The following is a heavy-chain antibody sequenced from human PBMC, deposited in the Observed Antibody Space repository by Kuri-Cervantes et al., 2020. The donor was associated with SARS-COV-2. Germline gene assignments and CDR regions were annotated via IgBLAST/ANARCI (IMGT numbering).Heavy chain of an antibody. V-gene: IGHV4-59*01. D-gene: IGHD6-13*01. CDR3: ARDHGSFRITAAGIDAFDI. CDR2: IYYSGSI. CDR1: GGSISSYY. Sequence: SETLSLTCTVSGGSISSYYWSWIRQPPGKGLEWIGYIYYSGSINYNPSLKSRVTISVDTSKNQFSLKLSSVTAADTAVYYCARDHGSFRITAAGIDAFDIWGQGTMVTVS. J-gene: IGHJ3*02.